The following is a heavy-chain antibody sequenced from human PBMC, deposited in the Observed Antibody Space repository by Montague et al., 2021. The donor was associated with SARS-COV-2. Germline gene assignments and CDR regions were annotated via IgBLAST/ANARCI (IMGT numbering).Heavy chain of an antibody. Sequence: SETLSLTCAVHGGSFSTYSWNWIRQPPGKGLEWIGEINHGGDTKYSPSLKSRLTISADTSKNQFSLKLTSVAAADTAVYYCARLRDGVVPSPILGVGPYYTYYYMDVWGGGTTVTVSS. V-gene: IGHV4-34*01. CDR1: GGSFSTYS. CDR2: INHGGDT. CDR3: ARLRDGVVPSPILGVGPYYTYYYMDV. J-gene: IGHJ6*03. D-gene: IGHD3-10*01.